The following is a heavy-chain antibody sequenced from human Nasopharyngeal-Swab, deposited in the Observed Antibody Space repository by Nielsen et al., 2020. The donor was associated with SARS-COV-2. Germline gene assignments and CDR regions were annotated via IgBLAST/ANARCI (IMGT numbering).Heavy chain of an antibody. CDR3: ARGFRGTMVRGVYDY. D-gene: IGHD3-10*01. CDR1: GGSFSGYY. CDR2: INHSGST. Sequence: SQTLSLTCAVSGGSFSGYYWSGIRQPPGKGLEWIGEINHSGSTNYNPSLKSRVTISVDTSKNQFSLKLSSVTAADTAVYYCARGFRGTMVRGVYDYWGQGTLVTVSS. V-gene: IGHV4-34*01. J-gene: IGHJ4*02.